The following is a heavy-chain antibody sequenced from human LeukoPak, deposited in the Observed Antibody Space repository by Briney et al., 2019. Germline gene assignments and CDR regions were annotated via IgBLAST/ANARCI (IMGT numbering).Heavy chain of an antibody. D-gene: IGHD1-26*01. J-gene: IGHJ3*02. Sequence: PGGSLRLSCAASGFTFSSYHINWVRQAPGKGLEWVSSISYNSENIYYADSVKGRFTISRDNAKNSLYLQMNSLRAEDTAVYYCARDSTYTGSFHDAFDIWGQGTMVIVSS. V-gene: IGHV3-21*01. CDR2: ISYNSENI. CDR3: ARDSTYTGSFHDAFDI. CDR1: GFTFSSYH.